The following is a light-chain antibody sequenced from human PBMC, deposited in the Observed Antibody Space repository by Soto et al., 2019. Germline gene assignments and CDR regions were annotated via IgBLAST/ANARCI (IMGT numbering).Light chain of an antibody. J-gene: IGKJ3*01. Sequence: EIVLTQSPGTLSLSPGERATLSCRASQSVSSSYLAWYQQKPGQASRLLIYGASSRATGIPDRFSGSGSGTDFTLTISRLEPEDFAVYYCQQYGSSLFTFGPGTKVHIK. CDR2: GAS. CDR1: QSVSSSY. V-gene: IGKV3-20*01. CDR3: QQYGSSLFT.